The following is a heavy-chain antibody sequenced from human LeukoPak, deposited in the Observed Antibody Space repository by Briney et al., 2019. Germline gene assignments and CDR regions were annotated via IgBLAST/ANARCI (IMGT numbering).Heavy chain of an antibody. CDR3: ARGLTSDKIDY. J-gene: IGHJ4*02. Sequence: PSQTLSLTCTVSGGSINSGDYIWTWIRQPPGKGLEWIGRFHHGGSPSYNPSLQSRVTISADTSKNHFSLNLRSVSDAGTAVYYCARGLTSDKIDYWGQGTLVTVSS. D-gene: IGHD4-17*01. V-gene: IGHV4-30-4*01. CDR1: GGSINSGDYI. CDR2: FHHGGSP.